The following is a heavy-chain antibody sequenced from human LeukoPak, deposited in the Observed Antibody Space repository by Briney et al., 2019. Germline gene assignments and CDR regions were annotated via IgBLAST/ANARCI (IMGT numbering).Heavy chain of an antibody. J-gene: IGHJ6*03. CDR3: ARDSYYYYMDV. CDR2: IYTSGSA. CDR1: GGSISSGSYF. Sequence: SQTLSLTCTVSGGSISSGSYFWSWVRQPAGRGVEWIGRIYTSGSANYNPPLKSRVTISVYTYKNQFSLKLSSVTAADTDVYYCARDSYYYYMDVWGQGTPVTVSS. V-gene: IGHV4-61*02.